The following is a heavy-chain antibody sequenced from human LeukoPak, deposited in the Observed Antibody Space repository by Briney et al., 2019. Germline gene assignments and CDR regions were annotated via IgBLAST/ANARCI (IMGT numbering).Heavy chain of an antibody. Sequence: GESLKISCKGSGYTFTSYWIGWVRQMPGKGLEWMGIIYPGDSDTRYSPSFQGRVTMSADKSITTAYLQWSSLKASDTAVYYCARLGYCSRGTCYAFDYWGQGTLVTVSS. CDR2: IYPGDSDT. J-gene: IGHJ4*02. D-gene: IGHD2-2*01. V-gene: IGHV5-51*01. CDR1: GYTFTSYW. CDR3: ARLGYCSRGTCYAFDY.